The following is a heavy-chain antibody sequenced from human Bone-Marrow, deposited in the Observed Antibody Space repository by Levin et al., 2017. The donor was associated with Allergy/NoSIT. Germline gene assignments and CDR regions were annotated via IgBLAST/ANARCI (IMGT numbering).Heavy chain of an antibody. CDR2: ISYDGSNK. J-gene: IGHJ4*02. Sequence: GESLKISCAASGFTFSSYAMHWVRRAPGKGLEWVVAISYDGSNKYYADSVKGRFTISRDNSKSTLYVQMNSLKPEDTAVYYCARDVGYSRGLFDYWGQGALVTVSS. CDR1: GFTFSSYA. D-gene: IGHD6-13*01. V-gene: IGHV3-30-3*01. CDR3: ARDVGYSRGLFDY.